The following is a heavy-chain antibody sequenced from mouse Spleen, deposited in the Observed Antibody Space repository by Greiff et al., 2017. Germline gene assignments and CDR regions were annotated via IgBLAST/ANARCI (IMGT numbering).Heavy chain of an antibody. V-gene: IGHV1-81*01. CDR3: ARGDYGSSYRWYFDV. CDR1: GYTFTSYG. CDR2: IYPSSGNT. J-gene: IGHJ1*03. Sequence: QVQLKQSGAELARPGASVKLSCKASGYTFTSYGISWVKQRTGQGLEWIGEIYPSSGNTYYNEKFKGKATLTADKSSSTAYMELRSLTSEDSAVYFCARGDYGSSYRWYFDVWGTGTTVTVSS. D-gene: IGHD1-1*01.